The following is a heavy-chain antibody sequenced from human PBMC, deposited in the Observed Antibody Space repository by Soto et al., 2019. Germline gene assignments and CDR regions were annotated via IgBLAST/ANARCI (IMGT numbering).Heavy chain of an antibody. J-gene: IGHJ3*02. CDR3: ARGGGVGVAGSAAFDM. V-gene: IGHV1-2*02. D-gene: IGHD3-3*01. CDR2: INPATGAA. CDR1: GYPVTAYY. Sequence: QLHLVQSGAVVKKPGASVTVSCSASGYPVTAYYMHWVRQAPGRGLEWMGGINPATGAAKYTQTFQGRVTMTRDTSPSTVFMKLSGLTSEDTAVFYGARGGGVGVAGSAAFDMWGQGTLVTVSS.